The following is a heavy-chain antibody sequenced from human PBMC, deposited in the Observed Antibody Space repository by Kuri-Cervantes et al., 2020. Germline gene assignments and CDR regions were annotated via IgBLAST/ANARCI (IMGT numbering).Heavy chain of an antibody. D-gene: IGHD3-10*01. Sequence: GGSLRLSCKGSGYSFASYWIGWVRQMPGKGLEWMGIIYPGDSDTRYSPSFQDQVTISADKSISTAYLQWSSLKASDTAMYYCARQRASWDYYGMDVWGQGTTVTVSS. CDR2: IYPGDSDT. CDR3: ARQRASWDYYGMDV. J-gene: IGHJ6*02. V-gene: IGHV5-51*01. CDR1: GYSFASYW.